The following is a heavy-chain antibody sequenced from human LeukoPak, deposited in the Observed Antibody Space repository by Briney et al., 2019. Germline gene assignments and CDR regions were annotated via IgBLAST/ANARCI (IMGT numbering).Heavy chain of an antibody. CDR3: ARDNLGYCSGGSCYSGRPYYYYMDV. CDR1: GGSISSYY. V-gene: IGHV4-59*01. D-gene: IGHD2-15*01. CDR2: IYYSGST. Sequence: SETLSLTCTVSGGSISSYYWSWLRQPPGKGLEWIGYIYYSGSTNYNPSLKSRVTISVDTSKNQFSLKLSSVTAADTAVYYCARDNLGYCSGGSCYSGRPYYYYMDVWGKGTTVTVSS. J-gene: IGHJ6*03.